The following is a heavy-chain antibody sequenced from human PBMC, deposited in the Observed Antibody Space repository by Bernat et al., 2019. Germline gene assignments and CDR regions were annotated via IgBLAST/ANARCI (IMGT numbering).Heavy chain of an antibody. CDR3: ARDNGIVGAAWDFDL. CDR2: VSYRGST. Sequence: QVQLQESGPGLVKPSETLSLTCTVSGDSVNSGSCYWSWIRQPPGKGLEWIGYVSYRGSTNYNPSLKNRVTISADTSKNQFSLELSSVTAAETAVYYCARDNGIVGAAWDFDLWGRGTLVSGPS. D-gene: IGHD1-26*01. CDR1: GDSVNSGSCY. J-gene: IGHJ2*01. V-gene: IGHV4-61*01.